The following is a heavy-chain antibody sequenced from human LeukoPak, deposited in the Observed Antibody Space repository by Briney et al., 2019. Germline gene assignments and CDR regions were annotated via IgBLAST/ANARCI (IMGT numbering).Heavy chain of an antibody. J-gene: IGHJ2*01. CDR2: ISWNSGSI. D-gene: IGHD6-19*01. Sequence: PGGSLRLSCAASGFTFDDYAMHWVRQAPGKGLEWVSGISWNSGSIGYADSVKGRFTISRDNAKNSLYLQMNSLRAEDMALYYCAKDMDWGSSGWVAFDLWGRGTLVTVSS. V-gene: IGHV3-9*03. CDR3: AKDMDWGSSGWVAFDL. CDR1: GFTFDDYA.